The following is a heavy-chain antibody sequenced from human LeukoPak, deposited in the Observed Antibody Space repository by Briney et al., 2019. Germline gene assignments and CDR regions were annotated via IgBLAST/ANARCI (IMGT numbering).Heavy chain of an antibody. CDR3: ARPRTLVRGTIGYYFDY. CDR1: GYTFTSYR. D-gene: IGHD3-10*01. J-gene: IGHJ4*02. Sequence: GESLKISCKGSGYTFTSYRIGWVRQMPGKGLEWMGSIYPGDSDTRYSPSFQGQVTISAERSISTAYLQWSSLQAPDTAMYYCARPRTLVRGTIGYYFDYWGQGTLVTVSS. V-gene: IGHV5-51*01. CDR2: IYPGDSDT.